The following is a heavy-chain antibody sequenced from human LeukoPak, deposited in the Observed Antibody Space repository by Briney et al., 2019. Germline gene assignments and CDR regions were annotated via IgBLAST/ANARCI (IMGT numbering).Heavy chain of an antibody. CDR2: IYYSGST. J-gene: IGHJ3*02. V-gene: IGHV4-59*01. D-gene: IGHD3-22*01. CDR3: ARVGVGDLGYDRVFDI. CDR1: GGSISSYY. Sequence: SETLSLTCTVSGGSISSYYWSWIRQPPGKGLEWVGYIYYSGSTNYNPSLKSRVTISVDTSKNQFSLKLSSVTAADTAVYYCARVGVGDLGYDRVFDIWGQGTMVTVSS.